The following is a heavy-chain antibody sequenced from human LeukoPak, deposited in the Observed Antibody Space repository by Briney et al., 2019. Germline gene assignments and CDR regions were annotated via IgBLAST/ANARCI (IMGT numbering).Heavy chain of an antibody. V-gene: IGHV3-23*01. CDR1: GFSFSNHY. J-gene: IGHJ4*02. CDR3: AKDPGDSSWYFVL. D-gene: IGHD6-13*01. Sequence: GGSLRLSCTASGFSFSNHYMRWIRQAPGKGLEWVSAISGSGGSTYYADSVKGRFAISRDNARKTLYLQMSSLRADDTAVYYCAKDPGDSSWYFVLWGQGTLVTVSS. CDR2: ISGSGGST.